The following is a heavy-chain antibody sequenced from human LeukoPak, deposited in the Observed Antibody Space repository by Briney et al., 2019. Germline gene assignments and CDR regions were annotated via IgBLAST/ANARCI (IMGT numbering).Heavy chain of an antibody. J-gene: IGHJ6*02. CDR1: GFTFSSYW. D-gene: IGHD3-22*01. Sequence: GGSLRLSCAASGFTFSSYWMSWVRQAPGKGLEWVANIKQDGSEKYYVDSVKGRFTVSRDNAKNSLCLQMNSLRAEDTAVYYCARHYYDSSGYYLSYYYYGMDVWGQGTTVTVSS. V-gene: IGHV3-7*01. CDR2: IKQDGSEK. CDR3: ARHYYDSSGYYLSYYYYGMDV.